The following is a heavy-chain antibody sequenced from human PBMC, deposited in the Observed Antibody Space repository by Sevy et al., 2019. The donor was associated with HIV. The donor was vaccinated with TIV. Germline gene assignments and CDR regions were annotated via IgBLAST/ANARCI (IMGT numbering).Heavy chain of an antibody. Sequence: GGSLRLSCAASGFTFSSYEMNWVRQAPGKGLEWVSYISNSGTTISDSDSVKGRFTISRDNARNSLYLQMNSLRAEDTAVYYCARDLPPSATTVAHFDCWGQGTLVTVSS. CDR3: ARDLPPSATTVAHFDC. CDR1: GFTFSSYE. J-gene: IGHJ4*02. CDR2: ISNSGTTI. V-gene: IGHV3-48*03. D-gene: IGHD4-17*01.